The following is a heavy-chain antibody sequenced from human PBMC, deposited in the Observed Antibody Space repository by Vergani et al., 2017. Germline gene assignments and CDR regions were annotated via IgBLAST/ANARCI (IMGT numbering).Heavy chain of an antibody. Sequence: EVQLLESGGDLVQPGGSLRLSCAASGFSFTTSAMSWVRQTPGKGLEWVSTINTNGEYTRYGDSVKGQFTISRDNSKSTLYLQINSLRAEDTAIYYWAKGGWKYWFDSWGQGTLVIVS. V-gene: IGHV3-23*01. CDR1: GFSFTTSA. J-gene: IGHJ5*01. CDR3: AKGGWKYWFDS. D-gene: IGHD1-1*01. CDR2: INTNGEYT.